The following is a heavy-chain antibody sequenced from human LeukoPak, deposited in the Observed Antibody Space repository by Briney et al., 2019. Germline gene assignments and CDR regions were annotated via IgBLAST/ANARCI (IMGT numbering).Heavy chain of an antibody. CDR3: TADWET. V-gene: IGHV3-15*01. Sequence: GGSLRLSCAASGFTFSHAWMTWVRQAPGQGLEWVGRILSKTDGGTTYYAAPVKGRFSISRDDSKSTLYLQMNSLKTEDTAVYYCTADWETGGQGTLVTVSS. CDR2: ILSKTDGGTT. D-gene: IGHD1-26*01. J-gene: IGHJ4*02. CDR1: GFTFSHAW.